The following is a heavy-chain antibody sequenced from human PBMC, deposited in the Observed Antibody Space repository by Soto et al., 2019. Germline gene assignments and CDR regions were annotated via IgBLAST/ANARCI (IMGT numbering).Heavy chain of an antibody. CDR1: GGSISNYY. J-gene: IGHJ4*02. Sequence: QVQLQESGPGLVKPSETLSLTCTVSGGSISNYYWSWIRQPPGKGLEWIGYIYYTGSTNSNPSLKSRVTISVDTSKNHFPLKLNSVTAADTAVYYCARAGYSYATGYYFDYWGQGTLVTVSS. CDR2: IYYTGST. V-gene: IGHV4-59*01. CDR3: ARAGYSYATGYYFDY. D-gene: IGHD5-18*01.